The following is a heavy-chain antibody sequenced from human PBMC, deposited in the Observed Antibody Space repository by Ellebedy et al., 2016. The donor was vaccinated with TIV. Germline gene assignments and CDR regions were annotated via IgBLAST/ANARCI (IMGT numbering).Heavy chain of an antibody. D-gene: IGHD2-15*01. CDR2: IYYSGST. V-gene: IGHV4-39*02. CDR1: GGSISSSRYY. CDR3: AREKSIGNWFDP. Sequence: MPGGSLRLSCTVSGGSISSSRYYWGWIRQPPGKGLEWIGSIYYSGSTYYNPSLKSRVTISVDTSKNQFSLKLSSVTAADTAVYYCAREKSIGNWFDPWGQGTLVTVSS. J-gene: IGHJ5*02.